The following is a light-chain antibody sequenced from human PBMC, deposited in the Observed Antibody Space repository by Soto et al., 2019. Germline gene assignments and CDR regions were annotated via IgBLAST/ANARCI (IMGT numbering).Light chain of an antibody. Sequence: ELVLTQSPGTLYLSPGDRATLSCSASQSVSSSNLAWHQQKPGQAPRLLIYGASTRATGIPDRFSGSGSGTDFTLTISRLEPEDFAVYYCQQYVASPWTSGQVTKVEIK. J-gene: IGKJ1*01. V-gene: IGKV3-20*01. CDR2: GAS. CDR1: QSVSSSN. CDR3: QQYVASPWT.